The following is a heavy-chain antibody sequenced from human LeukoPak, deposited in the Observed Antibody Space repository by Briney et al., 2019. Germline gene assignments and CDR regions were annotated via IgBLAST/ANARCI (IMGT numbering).Heavy chain of an antibody. D-gene: IGHD2-2*01. CDR3: ARAHGRYCSSTSCRTDDAFDI. CDR1: GFTVSSNY. V-gene: IGHV3-66*02. Sequence: GGSLRLSCAASGFTVSSNYMSWVRQAPGKGLEWVSVTYSGGSTYYADSVKGRFTISRDNSKNTLYLQMNSLRAEDTAVYYCARAHGRYCSSTSCRTDDAFDIWGQGTIVTVSS. CDR2: TYSGGST. J-gene: IGHJ3*02.